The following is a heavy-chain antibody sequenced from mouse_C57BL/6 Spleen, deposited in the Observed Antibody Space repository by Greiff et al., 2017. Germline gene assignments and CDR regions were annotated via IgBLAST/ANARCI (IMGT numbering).Heavy chain of an antibody. CDR3: ASKWYFDV. CDR1: GYTFTSYW. Sequence: QVQLQQPGAELVRPGSSVKLSCKASGYTFTSYWMHWVKQRPIQGLEWIGNIDPSDSDTHYNQKFKDKATLTVDKSSSTAYMQLSSLTSEDSAVYYCASKWYFDVWGTGTTVTVSS. J-gene: IGHJ1*03. V-gene: IGHV1-52*01. CDR2: IDPSDSDT.